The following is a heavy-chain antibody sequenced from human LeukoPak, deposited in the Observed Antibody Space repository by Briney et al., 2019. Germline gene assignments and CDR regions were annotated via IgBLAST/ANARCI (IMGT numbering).Heavy chain of an antibody. Sequence: SVKVSCKASGGTFSSYAISWVRQAPGQGLEWMGGIIPIFGTANYAQKFQGRVTITADESTSTAYMELSSLRSEDTAVYYCARDPTSYSGSYYGFDYWGQGTLVTVSS. J-gene: IGHJ4*02. CDR2: IIPIFGTA. D-gene: IGHD1-26*01. V-gene: IGHV1-69*01. CDR1: GGTFSSYA. CDR3: ARDPTSYSGSYYGFDY.